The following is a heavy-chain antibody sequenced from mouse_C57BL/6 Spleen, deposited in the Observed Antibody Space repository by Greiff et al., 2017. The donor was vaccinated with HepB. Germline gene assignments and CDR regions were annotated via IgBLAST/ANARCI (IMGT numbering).Heavy chain of an antibody. V-gene: IGHV5-17*01. J-gene: IGHJ3*01. CDR2: ISSGSSTI. CDR3: ERGSGYFWFDY. D-gene: IGHD3-2*02. Sequence: EVKLVESGGGLVKPGGSLKLSCAASGFTFSDYGMHWVRQAPEKGLEWVAYISSGSSTIYYADTVKGRFTISRDNAKNTLFLQMTSLRSEYTAMYDCERGSGYFWFDYWGQGTLVTVSA. CDR1: GFTFSDYG.